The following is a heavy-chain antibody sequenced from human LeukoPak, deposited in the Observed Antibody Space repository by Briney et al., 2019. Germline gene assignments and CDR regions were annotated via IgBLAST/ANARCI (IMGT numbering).Heavy chain of an antibody. V-gene: IGHV4-59*01. CDR2: IYYSGST. CDR1: GGSISSYY. CDR3: ARDQYYYDSSGYYRFDY. Sequence: SETLSLTCTVSGGSISSYYWTWIRQPPGKGLEWIGYIYYSGSTNYNPSLKSRVTISVDTSKNQFSLKLSSVTAADTAVYYCARDQYYYDSSGYYRFDYWGQGTLVTVSS. D-gene: IGHD3-22*01. J-gene: IGHJ4*02.